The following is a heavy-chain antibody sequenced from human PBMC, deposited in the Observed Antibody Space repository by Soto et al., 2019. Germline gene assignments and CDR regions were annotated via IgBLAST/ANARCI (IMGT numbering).Heavy chain of an antibody. V-gene: IGHV5-10-1*01. CDR2: IDPSDSYT. CDR3: AREDDLFRGLIGNKYYNYGMHV. J-gene: IGHJ6*02. CDR1: GYISTSFW. D-gene: IGHD3-10*01. Sequence: PGESLKISCKGSGYISTSFWINWVRQMPGKGLEWMGRIDPSDSYTNYSPSFQGRVTISADKSSSTAYLQWSSLQASDTAIYYCAREDDLFRGLIGNKYYNYGMHVWGQGTTVTVSS.